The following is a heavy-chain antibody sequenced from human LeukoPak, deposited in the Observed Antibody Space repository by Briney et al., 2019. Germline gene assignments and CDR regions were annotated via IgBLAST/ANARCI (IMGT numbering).Heavy chain of an antibody. CDR3: ARDLVLDYGDYGLFDP. CDR1: GYTFTSYG. D-gene: IGHD4-17*01. Sequence: GASVKVSCKASGYTFTSYGISWVRQAPGQGLEWMGWISAYNGNTNYAQKLQGRVTMTTDTSTSTAYMELRSLRSDDTAVYYCARDLVLDYGDYGLFDPWGQGTLVTVSS. CDR2: ISAYNGNT. J-gene: IGHJ5*02. V-gene: IGHV1-18*01.